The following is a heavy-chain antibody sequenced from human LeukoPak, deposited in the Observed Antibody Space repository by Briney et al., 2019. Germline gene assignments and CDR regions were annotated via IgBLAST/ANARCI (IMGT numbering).Heavy chain of an antibody. Sequence: SETLSLTCAVYGGSFSGYYWSWIRQPPGKGLEWIGEINHSGSTNYNPSLKSRVTISVDTSKNQFSLKLSSVTAADTAVYYCARDQTEESTVTYYYGMDVWGQGTTVTVSS. D-gene: IGHD4-11*01. V-gene: IGHV4-34*01. J-gene: IGHJ6*02. CDR1: GGSFSGYY. CDR3: ARDQTEESTVTYYYGMDV. CDR2: INHSGST.